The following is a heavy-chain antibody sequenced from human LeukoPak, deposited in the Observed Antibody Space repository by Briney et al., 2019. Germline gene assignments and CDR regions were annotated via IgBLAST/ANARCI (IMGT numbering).Heavy chain of an antibody. J-gene: IGHJ6*02. D-gene: IGHD5-24*01. Sequence: PSETLSLTCTVSGGSTSSYYWSWIRQPPGKGLEWIGYIYYSGSTNYNPSLKSRVTISVDTSKNQFSLKLSSVTAADTAVYYCARVLRGYYYYGMDVWGQGTTVTVSS. CDR1: GGSTSSYY. V-gene: IGHV4-59*01. CDR2: IYYSGST. CDR3: ARVLRGYYYYGMDV.